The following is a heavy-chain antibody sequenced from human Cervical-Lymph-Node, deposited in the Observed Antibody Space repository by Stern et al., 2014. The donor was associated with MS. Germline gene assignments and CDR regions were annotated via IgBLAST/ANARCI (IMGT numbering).Heavy chain of an antibody. CDR2: IVASGDRT. D-gene: IGHD2-15*01. J-gene: IGHJ4*02. CDR1: GFTFGSYA. CDR3: TLLATPTDY. V-gene: IGHV3-23*04. Sequence: EVQLVESGGDLVQPGGSLRLSCAASGFTFGSYAINWVRQAPGKGLQWVSAIVASGDRTYYADSVKGRFTVSRDNSKNTVYLEMKSLRAEDTATYFCTLLATPTDYWGQGTLVTVSS.